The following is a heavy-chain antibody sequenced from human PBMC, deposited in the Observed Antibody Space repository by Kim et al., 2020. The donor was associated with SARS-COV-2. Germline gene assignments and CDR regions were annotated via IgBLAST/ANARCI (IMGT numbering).Heavy chain of an antibody. V-gene: IGHV3-23*01. D-gene: IGHD3-9*01. J-gene: IGHJ4*02. CDR2: ISGSGGST. Sequence: GGSLRLSCAASGFTFSSYAMSWVRQAPGKGLEWVSAISGSGGSTYYADSVKGRFTISRDNSKNTLYLQMNSLRAEDTAVYYCAKGQGGKFDWLPYYYFDYWGQGTRVTVSS. CDR3: AKGQGGKFDWLPYYYFDY. CDR1: GFTFSSYA.